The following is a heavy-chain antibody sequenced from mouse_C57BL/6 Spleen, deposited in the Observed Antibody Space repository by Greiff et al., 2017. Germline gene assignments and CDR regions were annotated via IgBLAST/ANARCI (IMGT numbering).Heavy chain of an antibody. CDR2: IDPETGGT. Sequence: VQLRQSGAELVRPGASVTLSCKASGYTFTDYEMHWVKQTPVHGLEWIGAIDPETGGTAYNQKFKGKAILTADKSSSTAYMELRSLTSEDSAVYYCTRPLSRDFDYWGQGTTLTVSS. CDR1: GYTFTDYE. V-gene: IGHV1-15*01. J-gene: IGHJ2*01. D-gene: IGHD6-1*01. CDR3: TRPLSRDFDY.